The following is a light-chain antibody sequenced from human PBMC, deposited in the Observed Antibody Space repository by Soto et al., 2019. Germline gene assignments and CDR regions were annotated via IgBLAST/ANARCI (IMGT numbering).Light chain of an antibody. CDR1: QSVSSN. V-gene: IGKV3-15*01. J-gene: IGKJ1*01. CDR2: GAS. Sequence: EIVMTQSPATLSVSPGERATLSCRASQSVSSNLAWYQQKPGQAPRLLIYGASTRATAIPARFSGSGSGTEVTLTISSLQSEDFAIYFWQQYNNWPPDRTFGQGTKVEIK. CDR3: QQYNNWPPDRT.